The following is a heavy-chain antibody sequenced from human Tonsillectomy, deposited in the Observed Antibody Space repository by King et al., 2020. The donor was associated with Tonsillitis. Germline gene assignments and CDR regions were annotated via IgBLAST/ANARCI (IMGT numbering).Heavy chain of an antibody. CDR2: IKQDGREK. Sequence: VPLVESGGGLVQPGGSLRLSCAVSGFTFIRYWMSWVRQAAGKGLEWVANIKQDGREKYYVDSVKGRFTCARDNAKNSLYLQMNSLIAEDTAVYYCARDHRTAWGIYYFYHMDVWGKGTTVTVSS. V-gene: IGHV3-7*04. D-gene: IGHD3-16*01. CDR3: ARDHRTAWGIYYFYHMDV. CDR1: GFTFIRYW. J-gene: IGHJ6*03.